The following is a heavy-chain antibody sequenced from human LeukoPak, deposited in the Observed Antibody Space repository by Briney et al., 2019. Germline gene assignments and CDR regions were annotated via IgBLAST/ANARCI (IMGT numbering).Heavy chain of an antibody. V-gene: IGHV4-4*07. CDR1: GGSISGYY. CDR3: ARYIPARPGFDY. Sequence: NPSETLSLTCTVSGGSISGYYWSWIPQPAGKGLEWIGRIYTSGSTNYNPSLKSRVTMSVDTSKNQFSLKLSSVTVADTAVYYCARYIPARPGFDYWGQGTLVTVSS. CDR2: IYTSGST. D-gene: IGHD6-6*01. J-gene: IGHJ4*02.